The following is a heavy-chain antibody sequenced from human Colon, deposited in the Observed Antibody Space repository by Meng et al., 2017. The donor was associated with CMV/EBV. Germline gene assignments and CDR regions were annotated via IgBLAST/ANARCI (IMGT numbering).Heavy chain of an antibody. V-gene: IGHV1-69*05. CDR2: IIPFFHTV. D-gene: IGHD2-2*01. Sequence: SVKVSCKASGGTFSAYAISWVRQAPGHGLEWIGGIIPFFHTVKYAQNLQGRLSITTDESTTTVSMELSSLKSEDTAIYYCARGVPRRVVPAGHEGYYYYSMDVWGQGTTVTVSS. J-gene: IGHJ6*02. CDR1: GGTFSAYA. CDR3: ARGVPRRVVPAGHEGYYYYSMDV.